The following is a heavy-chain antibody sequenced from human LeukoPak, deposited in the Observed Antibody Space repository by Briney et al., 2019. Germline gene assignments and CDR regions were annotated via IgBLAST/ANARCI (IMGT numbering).Heavy chain of an antibody. D-gene: IGHD6-6*01. V-gene: IGHV1-18*01. J-gene: IGHJ5*02. CDR3: VRDWEWKAARNLFDP. Sequence: ASVKVSCKASGYSFINYGISWVQQARGQGLEWMGWTSGDNVNTYYAQKFLGRVIMTTETSTTTAYTELRSLRPDDTAVYYCVRDWEWKAARNLFDPWGQGTRVTVSS. CDR2: TSGDNVNT. CDR1: GYSFINYG.